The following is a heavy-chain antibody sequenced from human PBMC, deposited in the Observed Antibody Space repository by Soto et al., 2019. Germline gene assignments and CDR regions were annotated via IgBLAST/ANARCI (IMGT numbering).Heavy chain of an antibody. CDR1: GGSISGYH. D-gene: IGHD3-10*01. V-gene: IGHV4-59*01. CDR3: ARDREKDRLWFGEFTNP. J-gene: IGHJ5*02. Sequence: PSETLSLTCTVSGGSISGYHWIWVRQPPGEGLEWIGFIFYRGNTNYGPSLASRVTMSVDTSKNQFSLKLKSVTAEDTAVYYCARDREKDRLWFGEFTNPWGQGTLVTVSS. CDR2: IFYRGNT.